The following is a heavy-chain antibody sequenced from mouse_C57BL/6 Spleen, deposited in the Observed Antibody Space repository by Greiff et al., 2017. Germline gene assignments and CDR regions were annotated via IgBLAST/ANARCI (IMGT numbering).Heavy chain of an antibody. CDR3: ARNYYGSRFYYFDY. V-gene: IGHV1-54*01. CDR2: INPGSGGT. J-gene: IGHJ2*01. Sequence: VQLQQSGAELVRPGTSVKVSCKASGYAFTHYLIEWVKQRPGQGLEWIGVINPGSGGTNYNEKFKGKATLTADKSSSTAYMQLSSLTSEDSAVYFCARNYYGSRFYYFDYWGQGTTLTVSS. CDR1: GYAFTHYL. D-gene: IGHD1-1*01.